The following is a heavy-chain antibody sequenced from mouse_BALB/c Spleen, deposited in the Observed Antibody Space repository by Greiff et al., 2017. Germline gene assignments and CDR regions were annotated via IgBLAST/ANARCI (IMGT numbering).Heavy chain of an antibody. V-gene: IGHV5-9-4*01. J-gene: IGHJ4*01. CDR2: ISSGGSYT. D-gene: IGHD2-1*01. Sequence: DVKLQESGGGLVKPGGSLKLSCAASGFTFSSYAMSWVRQSPEKRLEWVAEISSGGSYTYYPDTVTGRFTISRDNAKNTLYLEMSSLRSEDTAMYYCARLYYGIHYAMDYWGQGTSVTVSS. CDR3: ARLYYGIHYAMDY. CDR1: GFTFSSYA.